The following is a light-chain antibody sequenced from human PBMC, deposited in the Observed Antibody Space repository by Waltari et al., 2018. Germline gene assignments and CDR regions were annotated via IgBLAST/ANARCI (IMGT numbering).Light chain of an antibody. CDR1: QAITNS. Sequence: DLQMTQSPSSLSASVGDRVTITCRASQAITNSLAWYQQKPGKAPKLLLYRASTLESGVPSRFSGSGAGTEYTLTISSLQPEDFATYYCQQYRSSPLTFGGGTKVEIK. CDR2: RAS. J-gene: IGKJ4*02. V-gene: IGKV1-NL1*01. CDR3: QQYRSSPLT.